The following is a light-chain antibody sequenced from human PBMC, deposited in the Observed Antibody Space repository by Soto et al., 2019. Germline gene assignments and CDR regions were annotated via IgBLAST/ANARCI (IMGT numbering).Light chain of an antibody. CDR1: KLGDQY. V-gene: IGLV3-1*01. CDR2: EDS. CDR3: QAWDSNTGV. J-gene: IGLJ1*01. Sequence: SYELTQPPSVAVSPGQTASLTCSGDKLGDQYACLYQQKPAQSPFLVIYEDSKRPSVIPERFSGSNSGKTATLTISGTQAMDEADYYCQAWDSNTGVFGTGTKLTVL.